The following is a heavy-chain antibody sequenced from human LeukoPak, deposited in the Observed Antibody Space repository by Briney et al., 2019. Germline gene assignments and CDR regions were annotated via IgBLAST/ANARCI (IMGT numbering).Heavy chain of an antibody. CDR3: VGDQVAGTGYLR. J-gene: IGHJ4*02. CDR2: INGDGRTA. CDR1: RVIFSTYT. V-gene: IGHV3-64D*06. D-gene: IGHD3/OR15-3a*01. Sequence: VGSLRLSCAASRVIFSTYTMYCVRQAPGKGVENLSVINGDGRTAYYADSVKGRFTISRDNSRNTLYLQMSRLRVEDTAMYYCVGDQVAGTGYLRWGQGTRVTVSS.